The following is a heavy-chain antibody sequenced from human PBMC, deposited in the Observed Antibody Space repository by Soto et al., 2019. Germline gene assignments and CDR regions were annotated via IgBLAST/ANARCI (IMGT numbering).Heavy chain of an antibody. V-gene: IGHV1-3*01. CDR1: GYTFTSYA. J-gene: IGHJ3*02. CDR2: INAGNGNT. D-gene: IGHD1-7*01. CDR3: ARDQGLSWNYLRPHDAFDI. Sequence: QVRLVQSGAEVKKPGASVKVSCKASGYTFTSYAMHWVRQAPGQRLEWMGWINAGNGNTKYSQKFQGRVTITRDTSASTAYMELSSLRSEDTAVYYCARDQGLSWNYLRPHDAFDIWGQGTMVTVSS.